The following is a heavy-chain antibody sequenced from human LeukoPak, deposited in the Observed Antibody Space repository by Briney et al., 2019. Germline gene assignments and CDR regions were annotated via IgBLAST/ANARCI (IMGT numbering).Heavy chain of an antibody. Sequence: ASVKVSRKASGYTFTGYYMHWVRQAPGQGLEWMGWINPNSGGTNYAQKFQGRVTMTRDTSISTAYMELSRLRSDDTAVYYCARDYSSSSYWFDPWGQGTLVTVSS. J-gene: IGHJ5*02. V-gene: IGHV1-2*02. CDR1: GYTFTGYY. CDR2: INPNSGGT. CDR3: ARDYSSSSYWFDP. D-gene: IGHD6-6*01.